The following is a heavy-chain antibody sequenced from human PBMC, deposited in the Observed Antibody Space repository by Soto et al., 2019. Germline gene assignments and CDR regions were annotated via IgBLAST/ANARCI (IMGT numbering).Heavy chain of an antibody. J-gene: IGHJ4*02. V-gene: IGHV3-66*01. Sequence: GGSLRLSCAASGFTVSSNYMSWVRQAPGKGLEWVSVIYSGGSTYYADSVKGRFTISRDNSKNTLYLQMNSLRAEDTAVYYCARELTSYYFDYWGQGTLVTVSS. CDR2: IYSGGST. D-gene: IGHD3-16*01. CDR3: ARELTSYYFDY. CDR1: GFTVSSNY.